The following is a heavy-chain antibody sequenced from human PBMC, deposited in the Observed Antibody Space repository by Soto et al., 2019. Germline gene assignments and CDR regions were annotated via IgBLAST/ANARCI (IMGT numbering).Heavy chain of an antibody. V-gene: IGHV1-69*08. CDR3: ARDGFDCSWTSGFFF. D-gene: IGHD2-2*01. Sequence: QVQLVQSGAEVKKPGSSVKVSCKASGGTFSSYTISWVRQAPGQGLEWMGRIIPILGIANYEQKFEGRVTITADKSTSTAHMELISLRCEDTAVYYCARDGFDCSWTSGFFFWGQGTLVTVSS. CDR2: IIPILGIA. J-gene: IGHJ4*02. CDR1: GGTFSSYT.